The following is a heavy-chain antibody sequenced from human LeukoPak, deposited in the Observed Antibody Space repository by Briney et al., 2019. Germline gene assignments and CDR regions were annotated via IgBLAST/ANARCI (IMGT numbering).Heavy chain of an antibody. J-gene: IGHJ4*02. CDR2: ISDIGSI. CDR3: AGHHPRNTVDF. V-gene: IGHV4-59*08. D-gene: IGHD2-8*02. Sequence: SETLSLTCTVSGGSISIYYWSWIRQPPGKGLEWIAYISDIGSINYNPSLKSRVTISLDTSKNQFSLKLSSVTAADTAVYYCAGHHPRNTVDFWGQGTLVTVSS. CDR1: GGSISIYY.